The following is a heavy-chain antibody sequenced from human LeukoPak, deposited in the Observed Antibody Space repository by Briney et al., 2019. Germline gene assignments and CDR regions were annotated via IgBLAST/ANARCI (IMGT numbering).Heavy chain of an antibody. Sequence: SETLSLTCTVSGCSVSSYYWSWIRQPPGKGLEWIGYIYYSGSTNYNPSLKSRVTISVDTSKNQFSLKLSSVTAADTAVYYCARVYARNYYDSSGFDYWGEGTLDTVSS. V-gene: IGHV4-59*02. D-gene: IGHD3-22*01. J-gene: IGHJ4*02. CDR3: ARVYARNYYDSSGFDY. CDR1: GCSVSSYY. CDR2: IYYSGST.